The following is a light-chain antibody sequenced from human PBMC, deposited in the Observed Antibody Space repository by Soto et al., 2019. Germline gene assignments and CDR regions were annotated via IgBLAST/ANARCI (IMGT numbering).Light chain of an antibody. J-gene: IGKJ1*01. V-gene: IGKV1-5*01. CDR1: QSISSW. Sequence: DIQMTQSPPTLSASVGDRVTITCRASQSISSWLAWYQQKPGKAPKLLIYEASDLGSGVPSRFSGSGPGTEFTLTISSLQPDDFATYYCQYYNSFAWTFGQGTKVEIK. CDR3: QYYNSFAWT. CDR2: EAS.